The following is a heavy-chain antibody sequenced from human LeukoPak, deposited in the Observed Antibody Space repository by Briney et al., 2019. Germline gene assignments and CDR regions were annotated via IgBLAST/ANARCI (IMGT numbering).Heavy chain of an antibody. CDR2: VSSSSSYI. CDR3: VRGQDFSFDY. V-gene: IGHV3-21*01. Sequence: PGGSLRLSCAVSGITFNTYSMNWVRQAPGKGLEWVSSVSSSSSYIYYADSVKGRFTISRDNAKNSLYLQMNSLRAEDTAVYYCVRGQDFSFDYWGQGTLVTVSS. CDR1: GITFNTYS. J-gene: IGHJ4*02.